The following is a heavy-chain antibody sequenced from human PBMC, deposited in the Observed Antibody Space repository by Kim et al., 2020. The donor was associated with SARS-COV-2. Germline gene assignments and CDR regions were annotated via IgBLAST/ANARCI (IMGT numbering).Heavy chain of an antibody. D-gene: IGHD4-17*01. V-gene: IGHV4-59*01. J-gene: IGHJ5*02. Sequence: SETLSLTCTVSGGSISSYYWSWIRQPPGKGLEWIGYIYYSGSTNYNPSLKSRVTISVDTSKNQFSLKLSSVTAADTAVYYCARDPSDYGDYGRVRWFDPWGQGTLVTVSS. CDR3: ARDPSDYGDYGRVRWFDP. CDR1: GGSISSYY. CDR2: IYYSGST.